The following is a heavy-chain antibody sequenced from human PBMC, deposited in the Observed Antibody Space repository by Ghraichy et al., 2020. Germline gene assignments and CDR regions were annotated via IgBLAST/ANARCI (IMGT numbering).Heavy chain of an antibody. J-gene: IGHJ6*02. CDR3: AKNQGRGVTSHYYYAMDV. V-gene: IGHV3-23*01. CDR1: GFTFSSHA. CDR2: MSGSGIST. D-gene: IGHD3-10*01. Sequence: LSLTCAASGFTFSSHAMSWVRQAPGKGLEWVSEMSGSGISTYYADSVKGRFTISRDDSKNTLFLQMNSLRDDDTAVYYCAKNQGRGVTSHYYYAMDVWGQGTTVTVS.